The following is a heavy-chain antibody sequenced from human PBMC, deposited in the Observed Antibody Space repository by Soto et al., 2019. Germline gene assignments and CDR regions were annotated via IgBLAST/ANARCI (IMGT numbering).Heavy chain of an antibody. Sequence: QGQLVESGGGVVQPGRSLRLSCAASGFTFSSYAMHWVRQAPGKGPAWLAVIRYDGSNKYYGDSVKGRFTISRDNARNTWYMQMNRLRVEDKAVDYCARAYGDWRYFDYWGQGTLVTVSS. D-gene: IGHD3-10*01. CDR2: IRYDGSNK. J-gene: IGHJ4*01. CDR3: ARAYGDWRYFDY. CDR1: GFTFSSYA. V-gene: IGHV3-33*01.